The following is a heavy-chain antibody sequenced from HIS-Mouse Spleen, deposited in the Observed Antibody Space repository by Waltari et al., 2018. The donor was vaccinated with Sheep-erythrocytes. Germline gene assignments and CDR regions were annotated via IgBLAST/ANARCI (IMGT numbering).Heavy chain of an antibody. CDR3: AQTGATTPHFDY. D-gene: IGHD1-26*01. J-gene: IGHJ4*02. Sequence: QVQLVQSGAEVKKPGSSVKVSCKASGGTFSSYAISWVRQAHGQGLEWMGRSIPILGIANYAQKFQGIVTITADKSTSTAYMELSSLRSEDTAVYYCAQTGATTPHFDYWGQGTLVTVSS. V-gene: IGHV1-69*04. CDR2: SIPILGIA. CDR1: GGTFSSYA.